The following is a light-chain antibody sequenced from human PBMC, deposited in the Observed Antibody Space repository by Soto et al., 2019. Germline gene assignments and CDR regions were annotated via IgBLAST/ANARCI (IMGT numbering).Light chain of an antibody. CDR2: TAF. Sequence: DIQMTQSPSSLSVSVGDRVTITCRASQSISGYLNWYQQKPGRAPNLLIYTAFSLQSGVPSRFSGSASGTDFTLTISSLQPEDFATYYCLQTYSTPGTFGQGTKLEIK. J-gene: IGKJ2*02. CDR1: QSISGY. V-gene: IGKV1-39*01. CDR3: LQTYSTPGT.